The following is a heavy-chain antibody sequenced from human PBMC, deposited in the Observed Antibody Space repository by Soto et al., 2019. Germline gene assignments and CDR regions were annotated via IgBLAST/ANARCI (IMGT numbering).Heavy chain of an antibody. CDR1: GYTFTSYG. J-gene: IGHJ5*02. CDR2: ISAYNGNT. Sequence: ASVKVSCKASGYTFTSYGISWVRQAPGQGLEWMGWISAYNGNTNYAQKLQGRVTMTTDTSTSTAYMELRSLRSDDTAVYYCARGPHKSYFLTGQKQLCWFDPWGQGTLVTVSS. D-gene: IGHD3-10*01. V-gene: IGHV1-18*01. CDR3: ARGPHKSYFLTGQKQLCWFDP.